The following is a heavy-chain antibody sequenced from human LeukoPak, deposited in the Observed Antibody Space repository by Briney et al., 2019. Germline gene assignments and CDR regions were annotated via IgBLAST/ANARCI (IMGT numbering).Heavy chain of an antibody. J-gene: IGHJ4*02. V-gene: IGHV3-23*01. Sequence: PGGSLRLSCAASGITFSSYAMSWVRQAPGKGLEWVSAISGSGGSTYYADAVKGRFTISRDNPKNTLYLQMNNLRAEDTAIYYCAKDVAIKGDWGQGTLVTVS. CDR2: ISGSGGST. CDR3: AKDVAIKGD. CDR1: GITFSSYA. D-gene: IGHD5-12*01.